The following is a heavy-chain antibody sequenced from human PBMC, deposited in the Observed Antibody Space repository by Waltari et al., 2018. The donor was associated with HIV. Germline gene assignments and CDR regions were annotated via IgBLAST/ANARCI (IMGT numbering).Heavy chain of an antibody. V-gene: IGHV5-51*01. D-gene: IGHD2-21*01. CDR2: IFPADSDT. J-gene: IGHJ6*02. CDR3: ARHVRVLQPTVAIGGMDV. Sequence: EGHLEQSGAEVKKPGEALKLSGKASGYTFTSYWCGWVRQMPGKGLGWMGIIFPADSDTSYSPSSQGQVTIAADKAITTVYLQWSTLKASDTAIYYCARHVRVLQPTVAIGGMDVWGQGTSVTVSS. CDR1: GYTFTSYW.